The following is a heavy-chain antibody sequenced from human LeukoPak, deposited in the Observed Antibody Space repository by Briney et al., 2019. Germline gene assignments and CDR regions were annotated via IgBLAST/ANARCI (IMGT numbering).Heavy chain of an antibody. D-gene: IGHD3-9*01. J-gene: IGHJ3*02. V-gene: IGHV4-34*01. CDR3: ATRVLRYFDWSTPSGAFDI. CDR1: GGSFSGYY. CDR2: INHSGST. Sequence: SETLSLTCAVYGGSFSGYYWSWIRQPPGKGLEWIGEINHSGSTNYNPSLKSRVTISVDTSKNQFSLKLSSVTAADTAVYYCATRVLRYFDWSTPSGAFDIWGQGTMVTVSS.